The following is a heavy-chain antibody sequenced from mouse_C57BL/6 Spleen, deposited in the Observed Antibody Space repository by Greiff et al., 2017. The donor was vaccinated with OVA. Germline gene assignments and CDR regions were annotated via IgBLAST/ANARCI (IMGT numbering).Heavy chain of an antibody. CDR2: ISSGSSTI. Sequence: DVKLVESGGGLVKPGGSLKLSCAASGFTFSDYGMHWVRQAPEKGLEWVAYISSGSSTIYYADSVKGRFTISRDNAKNTLFLQMTILRSEDTAMYYCAKTLYYSNYEFAYWGKGTLVTVSA. V-gene: IGHV5-17*01. CDR1: GFTFSDYG. J-gene: IGHJ3*01. D-gene: IGHD2-5*01. CDR3: AKTLYYSNYEFAY.